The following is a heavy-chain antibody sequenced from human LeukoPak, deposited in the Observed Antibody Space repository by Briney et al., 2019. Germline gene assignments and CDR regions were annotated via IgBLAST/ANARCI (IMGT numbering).Heavy chain of an antibody. J-gene: IGHJ6*02. V-gene: IGHV1-69*13. CDR3: AREGARSYYDVPSSNSDYYYYYGMDV. CDR2: IIPMFGII. D-gene: IGHD3-10*02. Sequence: GASVKVSCKGSGGTFSSYVINWVRQAPGRGLEWMGRIIPMFGIINHAQKFQGRVTITADESTSTAYMELNSLRSEDTAVYYCAREGARSYYDVPSSNSDYYYYYGMDVWGQGTTVTVSS. CDR1: GGTFSSYV.